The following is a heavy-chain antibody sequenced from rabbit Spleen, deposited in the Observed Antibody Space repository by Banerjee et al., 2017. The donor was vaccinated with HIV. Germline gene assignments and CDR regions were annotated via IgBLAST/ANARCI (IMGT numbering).Heavy chain of an antibody. CDR3: ARDSGTSFSSYGMDL. CDR2: PDGGTSDTT. V-gene: IGHV1S40*01. D-gene: IGHD8-1*01. Sequence: QSLEESGGDLVKPGASLTLTCTASGFSFSSGYYMCWVRQAPGKGLEWIACPDGGTSDTTYYANWAKGRFTFSKTSSTTVTLQVTSLTAADTATYFCARDSGTSFSSYGMDLWGQGTLVTVS. J-gene: IGHJ6*01. CDR1: GFSFSSGYY.